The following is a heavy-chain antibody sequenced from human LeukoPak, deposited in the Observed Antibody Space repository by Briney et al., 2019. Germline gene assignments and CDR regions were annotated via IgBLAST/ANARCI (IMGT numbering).Heavy chain of an antibody. V-gene: IGHV3-53*01. Sequence: PGGSLRLSCAASGFTVNSNYMSWVRQAPGKGLEWVSVIYSGGSTYYADSVKGRFTISRDNSKNTLYLQMSSLRVEDTAVYYCARNDRGAFDIWGQGTMVTVSS. CDR3: ARNDRGAFDI. CDR2: IYSGGST. CDR1: GFTVNSNY. D-gene: IGHD3-22*01. J-gene: IGHJ3*02.